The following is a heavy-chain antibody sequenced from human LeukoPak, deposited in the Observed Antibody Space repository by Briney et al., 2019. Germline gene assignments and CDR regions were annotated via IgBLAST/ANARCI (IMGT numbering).Heavy chain of an antibody. J-gene: IGHJ4*02. V-gene: IGHV3-30*02. CDR2: IRYDGSNK. CDR1: GVTFSSYG. D-gene: IGHD6-19*01. Sequence: PGGSLRLSRAAYGVTFSSYGMHWVRQAPGKGLEWVAFIRYDGSNKYYVDSEKGRFTISRDNSKNTLYLQMNSLRAEDTAVYCATGSSSGWYGRLDYWGQGTLVTVSS. CDR3: ATGSSSGWYGRLDY.